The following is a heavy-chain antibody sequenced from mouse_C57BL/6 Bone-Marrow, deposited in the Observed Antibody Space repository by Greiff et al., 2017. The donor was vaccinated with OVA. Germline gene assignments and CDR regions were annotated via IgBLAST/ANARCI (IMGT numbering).Heavy chain of an antibody. Sequence: QVQLQQSGPGLVQPSQSLSITCTVSGFSLTSYGVHWVRQSPGKGLEWLGMIWSGGSTDYNAALISRLGIRKDNSKSHVLFNMNSLQADDTAIYYCAMITTVSSYGDYAMDYWGQGTSVTVSS. CDR2: IWSGGST. CDR3: AMITTVSSYGDYAMDY. V-gene: IGHV2-2*01. D-gene: IGHD1-1*01. CDR1: GFSLTSYG. J-gene: IGHJ4*01.